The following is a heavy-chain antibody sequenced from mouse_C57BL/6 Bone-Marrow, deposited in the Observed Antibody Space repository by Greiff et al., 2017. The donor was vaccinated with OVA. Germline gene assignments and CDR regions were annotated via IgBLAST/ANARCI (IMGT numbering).Heavy chain of an antibody. CDR2: IYPGDGDT. Sequence: VQLQESGPELVKPGASVKISCKASGYAFSSSWMNWVKQRPGKGLEWIGRIYPGDGDTNYNGKFKGKATLTADKSSSTAYMQLSSLTSEDSAVYFCARESQALFAYWGQGTLVTVSA. CDR1: GYAFSSSW. V-gene: IGHV1-82*01. CDR3: ARESQALFAY. J-gene: IGHJ3*01. D-gene: IGHD3-2*02.